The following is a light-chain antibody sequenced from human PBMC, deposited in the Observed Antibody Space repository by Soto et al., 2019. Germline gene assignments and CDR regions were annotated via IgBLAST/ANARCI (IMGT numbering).Light chain of an antibody. CDR1: QTVTNTY. J-gene: IGKJ4*01. V-gene: IGKV3-20*01. CDR3: QQYGTLPPT. Sequence: EIVLTQSPGTLSLSPGERATLSCRASQTVTNTYLAWYQQKSGQAPNFLMYGASNRATGIPDRFSGSGSGTDFTLTISRLEPEDFAVYYCQQYGTLPPTFGGGTKVEI. CDR2: GAS.